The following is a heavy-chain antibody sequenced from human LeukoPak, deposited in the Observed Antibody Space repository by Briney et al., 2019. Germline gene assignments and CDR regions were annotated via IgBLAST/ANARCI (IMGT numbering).Heavy chain of an antibody. V-gene: IGHV3-53*01. J-gene: IGHJ4*02. D-gene: IGHD3-22*01. CDR1: GFTVSSNY. CDR2: IFSGGGT. CDR3: ARDRGYYVFDY. Sequence: PGGSLRLSCAASGFTVSSNYMSWVRQAPGKGLEWVSVIFSGGGTYYADSVKGRFTISRDNFKNTLYLQMNSLRAEDTAVYYCARDRGYYVFDYWGQGTLVTVSS.